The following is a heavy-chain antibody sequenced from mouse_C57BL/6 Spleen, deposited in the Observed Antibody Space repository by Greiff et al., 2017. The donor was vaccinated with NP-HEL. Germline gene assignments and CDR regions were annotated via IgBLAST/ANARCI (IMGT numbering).Heavy chain of an antibody. CDR2: IDPSDSET. Sequence: QVQLQQPGAELVRPGSSVKLSCKASGYTFTSYWMHWVKQRPIQGLEWIGNIDPSDSETHSNQKFKDKATLTVDKSSSTAYMQLSSLTSEDSAVYYCAREGYEGTLDYWGQGTTLTVSS. V-gene: IGHV1-52*01. D-gene: IGHD2-3*01. CDR3: AREGYEGTLDY. CDR1: GYTFTSYW. J-gene: IGHJ2*01.